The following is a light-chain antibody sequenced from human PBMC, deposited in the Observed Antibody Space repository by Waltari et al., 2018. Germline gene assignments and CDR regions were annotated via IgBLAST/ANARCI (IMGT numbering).Light chain of an antibody. CDR2: DVS. Sequence: QSALTQPASVSGSPGQSITISCAGTSSDVGGYNYVSWYQQHPGKVPKLLIFDVSNRPSGVSNRFSGSKSGNTDSLIISGLQAEDESDYYCFSFTSRSTWVFGGGTRLTVL. CDR3: FSFTSRSTWV. V-gene: IGLV2-14*01. J-gene: IGLJ3*02. CDR1: SSDVGGYNY.